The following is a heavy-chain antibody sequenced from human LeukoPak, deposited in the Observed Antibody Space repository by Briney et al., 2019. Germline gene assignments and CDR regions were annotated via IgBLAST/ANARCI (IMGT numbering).Heavy chain of an antibody. CDR3: AKDRNGWPTNFDS. CDR2: ISSSGGTT. CDR1: AFTFSIYS. D-gene: IGHD6-19*01. V-gene: IGHV3-23*01. J-gene: IGHJ4*02. Sequence: PGRSLRPSCAASAFTFSIYSANWVRQAPGEGLGWVSSISSSGGTTYYADSVKGRLSISRDNSKNTLYLQMNSLRAEDTAVYYCAKDRNGWPTNFDSWGQGTLVTVSA.